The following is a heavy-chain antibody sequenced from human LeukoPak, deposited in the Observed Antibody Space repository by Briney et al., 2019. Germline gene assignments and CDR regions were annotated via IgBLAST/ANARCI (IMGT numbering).Heavy chain of an antibody. CDR2: IKEDGSEK. CDR3: AMGTLADV. J-gene: IGHJ4*02. CDR1: GFTFNRVW. V-gene: IGHV3-7*05. Sequence: GGSLRLSCAASGFTFNRVWMTWVRQAPGKGLEWVANIKEDGSEKLYGGSVKGGFTISRDNAKDSLYLQMNSLRAEDTALYYCAMGTLADVWGPGTLVTVSS. D-gene: IGHD1-1*01.